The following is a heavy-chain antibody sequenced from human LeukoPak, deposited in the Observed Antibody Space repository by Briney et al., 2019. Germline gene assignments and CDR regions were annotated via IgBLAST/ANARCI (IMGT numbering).Heavy chain of an antibody. CDR3: ATDLSRGLRAFDY. Sequence: AAVKVSCKVSGYTLTELSMHWVRQAPGKGLEWMGGFDPEDGETIYAQKFQGRVTMTEDTFTDTAYMELSSLRSEDTAVYYCATDLSRGLRAFDYWGQGTLVTVSS. V-gene: IGHV1-24*01. D-gene: IGHD5-12*01. J-gene: IGHJ4*02. CDR2: FDPEDGET. CDR1: GYTLTELS.